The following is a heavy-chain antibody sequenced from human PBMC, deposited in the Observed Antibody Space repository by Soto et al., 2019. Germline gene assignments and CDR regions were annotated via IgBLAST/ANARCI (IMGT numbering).Heavy chain of an antibody. CDR2: INAGNGNT. V-gene: IGHV1-3*01. Sequence: QVRLVQSGAEVKKPGASVKVSCKASGYTFTSYAMHWVRQAPGQRLEWMGWINAGNGNTKYSQKFQGRVTITRDTSASTAYMELSSLRSEDTAVYYCARVKSRTDSSGYYNLGYWGQGTLVTVSS. J-gene: IGHJ4*02. CDR3: ARVKSRTDSSGYYNLGY. D-gene: IGHD3-22*01. CDR1: GYTFTSYA.